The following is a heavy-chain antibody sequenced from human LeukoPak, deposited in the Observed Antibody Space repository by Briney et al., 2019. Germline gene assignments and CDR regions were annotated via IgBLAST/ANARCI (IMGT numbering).Heavy chain of an antibody. CDR1: GYTFTGYY. D-gene: IGHD2-21*02. V-gene: IGHV1-2*02. CDR3: ARVESCGGDCYGDFDY. J-gene: IGHJ4*02. Sequence: ASVKVSCKASGYTFTGYYMHWVRQAPGQGLEWMGWINPNSGGTNYAQKFQGRVTMTRDTSISTAYMELSRLRSDDTAVYYCARVESCGGDCYGDFDYWGQGTLVTVSS. CDR2: INPNSGGT.